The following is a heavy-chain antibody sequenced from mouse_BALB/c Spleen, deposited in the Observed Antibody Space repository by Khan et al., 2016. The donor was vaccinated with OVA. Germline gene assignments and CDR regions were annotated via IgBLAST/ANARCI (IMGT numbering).Heavy chain of an antibody. CDR3: GGRRHWYFDV. CDR2: INTETGEP. V-gene: IGHV9-2-1*01. Sequence: QIQLVQSGPELKKPGETVKISCKASGYTFTDYSMHWVKQAPGKGLKWMGWINTETGEPTYADDFKGRFAISLETSASTAYLQINNLKDEDTARCFCGGRRHWYFDVWGAGTTVTVSS. J-gene: IGHJ1*01. CDR1: GYTFTDYS.